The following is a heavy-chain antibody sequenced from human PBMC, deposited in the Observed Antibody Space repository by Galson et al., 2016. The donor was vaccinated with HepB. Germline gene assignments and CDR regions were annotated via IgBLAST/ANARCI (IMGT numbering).Heavy chain of an antibody. V-gene: IGHV3-30*04. CDR2: ISYDGSNK. Sequence: SLRLSCAASGFTFSRYSMHWVRQAPGKGLGWVAVISYDGSNKDYADSVKGRFTISRDNSKNMLYLQMNRLRAEDTGGYYRARDSPLDVLRFLEWVSPYGMDVWGQGTTVTVSS. D-gene: IGHD3-3*01. CDR3: ARDSPLDVLRFLEWVSPYGMDV. J-gene: IGHJ6*02. CDR1: GFTFSRYS.